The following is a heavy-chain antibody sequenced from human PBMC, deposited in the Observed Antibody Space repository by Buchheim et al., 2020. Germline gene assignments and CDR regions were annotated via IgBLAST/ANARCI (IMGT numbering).Heavy chain of an antibody. CDR1: GYSFTSYY. Sequence: QVQLVQSGAEVKKPGASVKVSCKASGYSFTSYYMHWVRQAPGQGLEWMGWINPNSGGTNYAQKFQGWVTMTRDTSISTAYMELSRLRSDDTAVYYCAREARYCSGGSCHKDYYFDYWGQGTL. CDR3: AREARYCSGGSCHKDYYFDY. J-gene: IGHJ4*02. V-gene: IGHV1-2*04. CDR2: INPNSGGT. D-gene: IGHD2-15*01.